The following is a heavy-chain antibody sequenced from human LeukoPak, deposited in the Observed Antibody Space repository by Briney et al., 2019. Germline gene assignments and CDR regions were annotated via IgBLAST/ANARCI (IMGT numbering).Heavy chain of an antibody. CDR2: IYYSGSP. V-gene: IGHV4-39*01. CDR1: GGSISSSSYY. J-gene: IGHJ5*02. D-gene: IGHD2-15*01. Sequence: SETLSLTCTVSGGSISSSSYYWGWIRQPPGKGLEWIGSIYYSGSPYYNPSLKSRVTISVDTSKNQFSLKLSSVTAADTAVYYCARRVGLCSGCSCYHTAGVNWFDPWGQGTLVTVSS. CDR3: ARRVGLCSGCSCYHTAGVNWFDP.